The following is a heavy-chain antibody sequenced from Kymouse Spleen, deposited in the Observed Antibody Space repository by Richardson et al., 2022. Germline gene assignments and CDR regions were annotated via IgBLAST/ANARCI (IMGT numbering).Heavy chain of an antibody. Sequence: EVQLVESGGGLVKPGGSLRLSCAASGFTFSSYSMNWVRQAPGKGLEWVSSISSSSSYIYYADSVKGRFTISRDNAKNSLYLQMNSLRAEDTAVYYCARDNYDFWSGYYRGYYYGMDVWGQGTTVTVSS. CDR3: ARDNYDFWSGYYRGYYYGMDV. V-gene: IGHV3-21*03. CDR1: GFTFSSYS. CDR2: ISSSSSYI. D-gene: IGHD3-3*01. J-gene: IGHJ6*02.